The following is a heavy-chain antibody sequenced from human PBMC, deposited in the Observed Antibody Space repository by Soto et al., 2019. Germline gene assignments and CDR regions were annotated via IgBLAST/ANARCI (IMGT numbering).Heavy chain of an antibody. V-gene: IGHV4-61*01. Sequence: AETPSLTCTVSGGSVRSGSYYWSWIRQPPGKGLEWIGYIYYSGSTNYNPSLKSRVTISVDTSNNQFSLKLSSVTAADTAVYYCASDYGDHVGYGMEVLGQGTTVDVSS. D-gene: IGHD4-17*01. J-gene: IGHJ6*02. CDR3: ASDYGDHVGYGMEV. CDR2: IYYSGST. CDR1: GGSVRSGSYY.